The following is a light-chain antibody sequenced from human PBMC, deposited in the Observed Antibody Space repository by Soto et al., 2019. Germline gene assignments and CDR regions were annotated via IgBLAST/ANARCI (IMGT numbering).Light chain of an antibody. CDR2: EVS. CDR1: SSDIGGYNY. CDR3: SSHTTSNTQV. J-gene: IGLJ3*02. Sequence: QSALTQPASVSGSPGQSITISCTGTSSDIGGYNYVSWYQQHPGNPPKLMIYEVSNRPSGVSNRFSGSKSGNTASLTISGLQAEDEADYYRSSHTTSNTQVFGGGTKLTVL. V-gene: IGLV2-14*01.